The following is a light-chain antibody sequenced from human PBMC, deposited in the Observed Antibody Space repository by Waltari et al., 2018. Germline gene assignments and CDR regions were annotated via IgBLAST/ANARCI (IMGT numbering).Light chain of an antibody. V-gene: IGLV2-23*01. CDR3: FSYVDSSTSV. CDR2: EGN. J-gene: IGLJ2*01. Sequence: QSALTPPASVSGSTGPSNTITRTGSSSGVWRYHLVTWYQQHPGKAPKLLIYEGNKRPPGVSNRFDGSKSGNTASLTISGLQAEDEADYYCFSYVDSSTSVFGGGTKLTVL. CDR1: SSGVWRYHL.